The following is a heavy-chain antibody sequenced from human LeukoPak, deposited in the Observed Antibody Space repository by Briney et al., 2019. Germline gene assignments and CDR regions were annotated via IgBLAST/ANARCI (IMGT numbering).Heavy chain of an antibody. CDR3: ARGSDYTWGG. Sequence: SETLSLTCAVSGGSISSSNWWSWVRQPPEKGLEWIAEVHHTGRTIYSPSFARRVTISADTSKNQVSLKLTSVTAADTAVYYCARGSDYTWGGWGQGTLVTVSS. D-gene: IGHD3-10*01. V-gene: IGHV4-4*02. CDR2: VHHTGRT. J-gene: IGHJ4*01. CDR1: GGSISSSNW.